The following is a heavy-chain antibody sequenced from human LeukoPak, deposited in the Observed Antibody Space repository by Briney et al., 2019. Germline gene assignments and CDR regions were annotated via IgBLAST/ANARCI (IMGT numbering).Heavy chain of an antibody. Sequence: GGSLRLSCAASGFTFSGSGMSWVRQAPGKGLEWISSSGDSDGSTYYADSLKGRFTVSRDNSKNTLYLQMNNLRAEDTAVYYCAKGGCRGTCNPLAYWGQGALVTVSP. CDR1: GFTFSGSG. J-gene: IGHJ4*02. V-gene: IGHV3-23*01. CDR3: AKGGCRGTCNPLAY. CDR2: SGDSDGST. D-gene: IGHD2-15*01.